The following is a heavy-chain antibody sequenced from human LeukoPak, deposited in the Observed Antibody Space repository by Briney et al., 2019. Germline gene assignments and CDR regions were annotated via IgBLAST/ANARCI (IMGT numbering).Heavy chain of an antibody. Sequence: GGSLRLSCAASGFTFSGSGMSWVRQAPGKGLEWISSSGDSDGSTYYADSLKGRFTVSRDNSKNTLYLQMNNLRAEDTAVYYCAKGGCRGTCNPLAYWGQGALVTVSP. CDR1: GFTFSGSG. J-gene: IGHJ4*02. V-gene: IGHV3-23*01. CDR3: AKGGCRGTCNPLAY. CDR2: SGDSDGST. D-gene: IGHD2-15*01.